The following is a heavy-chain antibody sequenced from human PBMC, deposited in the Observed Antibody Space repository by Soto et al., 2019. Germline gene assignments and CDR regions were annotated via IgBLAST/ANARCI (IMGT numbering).Heavy chain of an antibody. Sequence: ASVKVSCKASGYTFTGYYMHWVRQAPGQGLEWMGWINPNSGGTNYAQKFQGWVTMTRDTSISTAYMELSRLRSDDTAAYYCARDQGKRIAAAGTEFYYYYYGMDVWGQGTTVTVSS. CDR3: ARDQGKRIAAAGTEFYYYYYGMDV. J-gene: IGHJ6*02. V-gene: IGHV1-2*04. D-gene: IGHD6-13*01. CDR1: GYTFTGYY. CDR2: INPNSGGT.